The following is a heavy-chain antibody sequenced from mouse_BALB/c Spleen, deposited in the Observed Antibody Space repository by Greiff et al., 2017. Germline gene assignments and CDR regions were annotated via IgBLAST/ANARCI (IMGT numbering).Heavy chain of an antibody. Sequence: VQLQQSGAELVKPGASVKMSCTASGFTFTSYDMHWVKQTPGQGLEWIGYINPYNDGTKYDEKFKGKATMTSDTSSTTAYMELSSLTSEDSAVEYCGRHKGYAQGGFAYWGQGTLVTVSA. CDR1: GFTFTSYD. CDR2: INPYNDGT. CDR3: GRHKGYAQGGFAY. D-gene: IGHD2-2*01. J-gene: IGHJ3*01. V-gene: IGHV1-14*01.